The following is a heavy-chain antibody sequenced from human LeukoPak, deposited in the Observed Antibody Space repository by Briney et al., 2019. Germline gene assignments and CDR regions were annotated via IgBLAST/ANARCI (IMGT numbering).Heavy chain of an antibody. CDR2: IYHSGST. CDR3: ARDRPYGSGSFDY. Sequence: SETLSLTCTVSGYSISSGYYWGWIRQPPGKGLEWIGSIYHSGSTYYNPSLKSRVTISVDRSKNQFSLKLSSVTAADTAVYYCARDRPYGSGSFDYWGQGTLVTVSS. CDR1: GYSISSGYY. J-gene: IGHJ4*01. D-gene: IGHD3-10*01. V-gene: IGHV4-38-2*02.